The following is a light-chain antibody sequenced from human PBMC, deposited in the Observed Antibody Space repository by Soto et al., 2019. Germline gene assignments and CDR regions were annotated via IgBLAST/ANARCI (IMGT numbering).Light chain of an antibody. Sequence: EIVLTQSPGTLSLSPGDRATLSCRASQSVSSTYLAWYQQKPGQAPRLLIYGVSSRATAIPDRFSGSGSGTDFTLTISRLEPEDFAVYYCQQYSSSPRTFGQGTKLEIK. CDR1: QSVSSTY. CDR2: GVS. V-gene: IGKV3-20*01. J-gene: IGKJ2*01. CDR3: QQYSSSPRT.